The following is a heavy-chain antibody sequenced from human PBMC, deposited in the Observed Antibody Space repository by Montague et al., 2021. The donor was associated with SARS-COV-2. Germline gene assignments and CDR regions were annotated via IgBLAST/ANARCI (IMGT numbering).Heavy chain of an antibody. CDR2: INHSGST. Sequence: SETLSLTCAVYGGSFSGYYWSWIGQPPGKGLEWIGEINHSGSTNYNPSLKSRVTISVDTSKNQFSLKLSSVTAADTAVYYCARGPRITMIVVVITDIWFDPWGQGTLVTVSS. D-gene: IGHD3-22*01. V-gene: IGHV4-34*01. J-gene: IGHJ5*02. CDR1: GGSFSGYY. CDR3: ARGPRITMIVVVITDIWFDP.